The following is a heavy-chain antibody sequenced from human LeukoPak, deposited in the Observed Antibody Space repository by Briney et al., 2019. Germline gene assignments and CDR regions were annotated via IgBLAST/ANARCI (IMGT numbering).Heavy chain of an antibody. CDR2: IYYSGST. D-gene: IGHD1-26*01. V-gene: IGHV4-59*04. CDR3: ARHPGSYYYYYYMDV. CDR1: GGSISSYY. Sequence: PSETLSLTCTVSGGSISSYYWSWIRQPPGKGLEWIGYIYYSGSTYYNPSLKSRVTISVDTSKNQFSLKLSSVTAADTAVYYCARHPGSYYYYYYMDVWGKGTTVTISS. J-gene: IGHJ6*03.